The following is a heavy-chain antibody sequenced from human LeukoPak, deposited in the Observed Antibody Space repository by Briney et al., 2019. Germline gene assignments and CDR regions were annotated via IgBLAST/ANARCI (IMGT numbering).Heavy chain of an antibody. CDR2: ISYDGSVK. CDR1: GFTFSSYA. Sequence: PGGSLRLTCAASGFTFSSYAMHWVRQAPGKGLEWVAVISYDGSVKYYADSVKGRFTISRDNSKSTVYLQMDSLRAEDTAVYFCARQIDCSGSSCYGWFDPWGQGTLVTVSS. CDR3: ARQIDCSGSSCYGWFDP. J-gene: IGHJ5*02. V-gene: IGHV3-30*01. D-gene: IGHD2-15*01.